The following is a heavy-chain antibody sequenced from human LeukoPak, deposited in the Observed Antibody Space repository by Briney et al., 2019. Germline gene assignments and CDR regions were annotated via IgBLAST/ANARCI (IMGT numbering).Heavy chain of an antibody. V-gene: IGHV1-69*06. D-gene: IGHD2-2*01. Sequence: SVKVSCKASGGTFSSCAISWVRQAPGQGLEWMGGIIPIFGTANYAQKFQGRVTITADKSTSTAYMELSSLRSEDTAVYYCARAYCSSTSCLADAFDIWGQGTMVTVSS. CDR3: ARAYCSSTSCLADAFDI. CDR2: IIPIFGTA. J-gene: IGHJ3*02. CDR1: GGTFSSCA.